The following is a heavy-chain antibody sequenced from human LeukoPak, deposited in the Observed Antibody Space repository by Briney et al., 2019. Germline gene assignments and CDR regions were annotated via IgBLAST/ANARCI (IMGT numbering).Heavy chain of an antibody. Sequence: SQTLSLTCAVSSGSISSGGYSWSWIRQPPGKGLEWIGYIYHSGSTYYNPSLKSRVTIPVDRSKNQFSLKLSSVTAADTAVYYCARDGHYYDSSGYYYVDAFDIWGQGTMVTVSS. CDR2: IYHSGST. CDR1: SGSISSGGYS. J-gene: IGHJ3*02. D-gene: IGHD3-22*01. CDR3: ARDGHYYDSSGYYYVDAFDI. V-gene: IGHV4-30-2*01.